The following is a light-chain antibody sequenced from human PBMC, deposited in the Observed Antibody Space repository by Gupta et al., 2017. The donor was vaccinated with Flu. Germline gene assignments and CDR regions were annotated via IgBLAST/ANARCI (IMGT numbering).Light chain of an antibody. J-gene: IGKJ1*01. CDR1: QSLLHPNGNYY. CDR3: MQTVQTPKT. V-gene: IGKV2-28*01. Sequence: ISCSSIQSLLHPNGNYYLAWFLQTPGQSPQLLMYWGSTRASGVPDLFSSGGSGTDFTLKISRVEAEDVGVYYYMQTVQTPKTFGQGTKVEIK. CDR2: WGS.